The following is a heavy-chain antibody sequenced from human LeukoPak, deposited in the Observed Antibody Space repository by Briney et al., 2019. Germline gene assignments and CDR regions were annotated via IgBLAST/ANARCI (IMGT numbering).Heavy chain of an antibody. Sequence: GGSLRLSCMGSRFAFNYYGMHWVRQTPGRGLEWVAVVSADGSERYYAQFVKGRFTISRDTPKNTLYLQMNSLRVEDTAVYYCASWPVGWYGEDSWGQGTLVTVSS. J-gene: IGHJ4*02. CDR1: RFAFNYYG. D-gene: IGHD6-19*01. V-gene: IGHV3-30*03. CDR2: VSADGSER. CDR3: ASWPVGWYGEDS.